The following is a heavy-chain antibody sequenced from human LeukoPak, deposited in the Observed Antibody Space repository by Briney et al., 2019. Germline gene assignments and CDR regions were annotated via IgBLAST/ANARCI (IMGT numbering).Heavy chain of an antibody. CDR2: ISSSSSYM. CDR1: GFTFSSYS. V-gene: IGHV3-21*01. J-gene: IGHJ4*02. CDR3: ARDGGSRDY. Sequence: GGSLRLSCAASGFTFSSYSMNWVRQAPGKGLEWVSSISSSSSYMYYADSVKGRFTISRDNAKNSLYLQMNSLRAEDTAVYYCARDGGSRDYWGQGTLVTVSS. D-gene: IGHD1-26*01.